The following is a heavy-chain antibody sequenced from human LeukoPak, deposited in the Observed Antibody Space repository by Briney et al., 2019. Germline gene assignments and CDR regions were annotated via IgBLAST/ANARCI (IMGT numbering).Heavy chain of an antibody. Sequence: PGGSLRLSCAASGLSFSTYSMNWVRQAPGKGLEWVSSISSSSIYRYYADSVKGRFTISRDNSKNTLYLQMNSLRTEDTAVYYCARGSRAIVATKFARGRYMDVWGKGTTVTVSS. D-gene: IGHD5-12*01. V-gene: IGHV3-21*01. CDR1: GLSFSTYS. CDR2: ISSSSIYR. J-gene: IGHJ6*03. CDR3: ARGSRAIVATKFARGRYMDV.